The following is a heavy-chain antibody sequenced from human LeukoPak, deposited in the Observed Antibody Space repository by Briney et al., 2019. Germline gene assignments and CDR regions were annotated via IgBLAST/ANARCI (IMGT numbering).Heavy chain of an antibody. CDR1: GYTFTSYD. CDR3: ARVPYYDSSGYGKDQIDY. D-gene: IGHD3-22*01. J-gene: IGHJ4*02. CDR2: MNPNSGNT. V-gene: IGHV1-8*01. Sequence: ASVKVSCKASGYTFTSYDINWVRQATGQGLEWMGWMNPNSGNTGFAQKFQGRVTHTRNTPISTAYMELSSLRSEDTAVYYCARVPYYDSSGYGKDQIDYWGQGTLVTVSS.